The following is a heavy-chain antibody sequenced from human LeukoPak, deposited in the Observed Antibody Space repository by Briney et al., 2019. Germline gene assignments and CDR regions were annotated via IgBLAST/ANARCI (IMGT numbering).Heavy chain of an antibody. CDR1: GYTFTDYG. D-gene: IGHD5-18*01. CDR3: ARVLRGIQLWLPYYFDY. J-gene: IGHJ4*02. V-gene: IGHV1-18*01. CDR2: ISSYTGNT. Sequence: ASVKVSCKASGYTFTDYGISWVRQAPGQGLEWMGWISSYTGNTNYVQKLQGRVTMTTDTSTSTAYMELRSLRSDDTAVYYCARVLRGIQLWLPYYFDYWGQGTLVTVSS.